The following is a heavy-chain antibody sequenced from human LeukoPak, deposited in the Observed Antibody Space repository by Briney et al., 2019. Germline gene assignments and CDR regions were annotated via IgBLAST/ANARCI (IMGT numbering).Heavy chain of an antibody. D-gene: IGHD5-18*01. V-gene: IGHV4-4*07. CDR2: MYTSGST. CDR1: GGSISSYN. CDR3: ARDTAIGATQG. Sequence: SETLSLTCIVSGGSISSYNWNWIRQPAGKGLEWIGRMYTSGSTNYTPSLKSRVTMSVDTSKNQFSLKLTSVTAADTAVYYCARDTAIGATQGWGQGTLVTVSS. J-gene: IGHJ4*02.